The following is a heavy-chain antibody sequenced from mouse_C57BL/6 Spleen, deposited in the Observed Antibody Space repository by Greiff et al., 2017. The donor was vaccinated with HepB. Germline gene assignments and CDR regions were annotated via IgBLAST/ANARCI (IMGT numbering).Heavy chain of an antibody. CDR2: ISSGGSYT. J-gene: IGHJ2*01. V-gene: IGHV5-6*01. Sequence: EVQGVESGGDLVKPGGSLKLSCAASGFTFSSYGMSWVRQTPDKRLEWVATISSGGSYTYYPDSVKGRFTISRDNAKNTLYLQMSSLKSEDTAMYYCARHEVTTVVARYFDYWGQGTTLTVSS. CDR3: ARHEVTTVVARYFDY. CDR1: GFTFSSYG. D-gene: IGHD1-1*01.